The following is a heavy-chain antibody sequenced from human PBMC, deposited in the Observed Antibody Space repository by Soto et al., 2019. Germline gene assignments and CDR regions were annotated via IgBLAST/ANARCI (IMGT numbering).Heavy chain of an antibody. CDR1: GYTFTNYG. D-gene: IGHD3-10*01. V-gene: IGHV1-18*01. J-gene: IGHJ6*02. CDR2: ISDYNGNT. Sequence: QVQLVQSGAEVKKPGASVKVSCKASGYTFTNYGITWVRQAPGQGLEWMGWISDYNGNTFYGKKFQGRVTMTTDTSTRTAYMEQKSLRSDDTAVYYCAREGYYSGSGTYSPPRYYGMDAWGQGTTVTVSS. CDR3: AREGYYSGSGTYSPPRYYGMDA.